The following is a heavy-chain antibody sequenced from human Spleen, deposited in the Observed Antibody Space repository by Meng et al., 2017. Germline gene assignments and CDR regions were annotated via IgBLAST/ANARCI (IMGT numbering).Heavy chain of an antibody. CDR3: LRGSGGSV. D-gene: IGHD3-10*01. CDR1: GDSVPSDSAA. CDR2: TYYRSKWYN. Sequence: QVQLQQSGPGLVKTSQTLSPTCAISGDSVPSDSAAWNWLRQSPSRGLEWLGRTYYRSKWYNNYGVSVKSRITVSPDTYKNQFSLKLTSVTAADTAVYHCLRGSGGSVWGQGTLVTVSS. J-gene: IGHJ1*01. V-gene: IGHV6-1*01.